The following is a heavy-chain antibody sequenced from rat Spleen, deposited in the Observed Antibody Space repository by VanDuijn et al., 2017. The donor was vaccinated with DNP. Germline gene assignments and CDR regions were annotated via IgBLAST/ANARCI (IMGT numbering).Heavy chain of an antibody. V-gene: IGHV5-19*01. CDR3: ATGSSYGFAN. J-gene: IGHJ3*01. CDR2: IGPSGGDI. CDR1: GFTFSTYG. D-gene: IGHD1-2*01. Sequence: EVQLVESGGGLVQPGRSLKLSCTASGFTFSTYGIHWIRQGPTKGLEWVAAIGPSGGDIYYRDSVKGRFTMSSEDARSTLYLQMDSLRSEDTATYYCATGSSYGFANWGQGTLVTVSS.